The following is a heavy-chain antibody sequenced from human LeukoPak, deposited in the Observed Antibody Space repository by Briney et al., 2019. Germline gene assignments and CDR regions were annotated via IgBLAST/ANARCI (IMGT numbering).Heavy chain of an antibody. J-gene: IGHJ6*03. V-gene: IGHV5-51*01. D-gene: IGHD6-6*01. Sequence: GESLQISCKGSGYSFTSYWIGWVRQMPGKGLEWMGIIYPGDSDTRYSPSFQGQVTISADKSISTAYLQWSSLKASDTAMYYCARIAARSPYYYYYYMDVWGKGTTVTVSS. CDR1: GYSFTSYW. CDR3: ARIAARSPYYYYYYMDV. CDR2: IYPGDSDT.